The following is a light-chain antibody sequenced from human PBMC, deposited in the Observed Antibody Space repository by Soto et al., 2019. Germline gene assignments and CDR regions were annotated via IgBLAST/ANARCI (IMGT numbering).Light chain of an antibody. V-gene: IGKV3-15*01. CDR2: GAS. CDR1: QSVGSN. Sequence: EIVMTQSPATLSVSPGDRATLSCRASQSVGSNLAWYQQKPGQAPRLLIYGASTTVTGIPARLSGSGSGTEFTLPIRSLQSEDFAVYHCQQYYNWWTFGQGTKVDIK. CDR3: QQYYNWWT. J-gene: IGKJ1*01.